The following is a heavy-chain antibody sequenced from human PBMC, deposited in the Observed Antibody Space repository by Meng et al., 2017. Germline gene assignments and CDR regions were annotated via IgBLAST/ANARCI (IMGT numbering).Heavy chain of an antibody. CDR2: IYHSGST. Sequence: QAQLQGSGPGLAKPSGTLSLTCAVSGGSISSSNWWSWVRQPPGKGLEWIGEIYHSGSTNYNPSLKSRVTISVDKSKNQFSLKLSSVTAAGTAVYYCARAGVGYYDSSGPYSYWGQGTLVTVSS. J-gene: IGHJ4*02. D-gene: IGHD3-22*01. V-gene: IGHV4-4*02. CDR3: ARAGVGYYDSSGPYSY. CDR1: GGSISSSNW.